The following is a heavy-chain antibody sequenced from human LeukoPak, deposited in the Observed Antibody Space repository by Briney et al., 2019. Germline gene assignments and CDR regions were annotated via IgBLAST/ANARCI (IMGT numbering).Heavy chain of an antibody. CDR3: TRVLYSSGWYGDY. CDR1: GFMFDDYD. D-gene: IGHD6-19*01. CDR2: IRSKAYGGTT. J-gene: IGHJ4*02. V-gene: IGHV3-49*04. Sequence: GGSLRLSCVASGFMFDDYDMSWVRQAPGKGLEWVGFIRSKAYGGTTEYAASVKGRFTISRDDSKSIAYLQMHSLKTEDTAVYYCTRVLYSSGWYGDYWGQGTLVTVSS.